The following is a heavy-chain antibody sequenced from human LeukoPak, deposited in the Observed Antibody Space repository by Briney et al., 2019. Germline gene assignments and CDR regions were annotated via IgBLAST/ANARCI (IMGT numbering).Heavy chain of an antibody. CDR1: GFTFSSYG. CDR3: AELGITMIGGV. V-gene: IGHV3-23*01. Sequence: GGSLRLSCAASGFTFSSYGMSWVRQAPGKGLEWVSAISGSGGSTYYADSVKGRFTISRDNAKNSLYLQMNSLRAEDTAVYYCAELGITMIGGVRGKGTTVTISS. J-gene: IGHJ6*04. CDR2: ISGSGGST. D-gene: IGHD3-10*02.